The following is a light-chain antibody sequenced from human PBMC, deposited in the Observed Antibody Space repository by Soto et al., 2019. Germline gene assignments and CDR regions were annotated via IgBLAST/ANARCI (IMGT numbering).Light chain of an antibody. CDR2: GAS. V-gene: IGKV3-20*01. Sequence: EIVLTQSPGHLSLSPGERGTLSCRASQSVSNYLAWYQQKPGQAPRLLIYGASSRATGIPDRFSGRGSGTDFTLTISRLEPEDFAVYYCQQYGGSPQTFGQGTKVEIK. CDR3: QQYGGSPQT. CDR1: QSVSNY. J-gene: IGKJ1*01.